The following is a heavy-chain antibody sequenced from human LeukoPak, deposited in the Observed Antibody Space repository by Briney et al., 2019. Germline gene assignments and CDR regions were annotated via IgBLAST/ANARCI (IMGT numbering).Heavy chain of an antibody. CDR1: GFSVSSNY. J-gene: IGHJ4*02. CDR3: ARDRGEGTDY. V-gene: IGHV3-53*01. D-gene: IGHD3-16*01. CDR2: IFAGGNT. Sequence: GGSLRLSCAASGFSVSSNYMTWVRQAPGKGLDGVSVIFAGGNTYYGDSVKGRYNISRNDSKNTLYLQMNSLRVEDTAIYYCARDRGEGTDYWGQGTLVTVSS.